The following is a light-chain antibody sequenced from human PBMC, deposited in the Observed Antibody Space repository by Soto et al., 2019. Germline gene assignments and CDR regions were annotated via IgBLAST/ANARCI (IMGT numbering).Light chain of an antibody. CDR3: QHYYNFPLT. CDR2: DVS. J-gene: IGKJ4*01. CDR1: QVINNY. V-gene: IGKV1-33*01. Sequence: DIQMTQSPSSLSASVGDRVTITCQTSQVINNYLNWYQQKPGQAPKLLIYDVSHLETGVPFRFRRSGSGQYFTLTISSLQPQHVATYYCQHYYNFPLTFGGGTKVDIK.